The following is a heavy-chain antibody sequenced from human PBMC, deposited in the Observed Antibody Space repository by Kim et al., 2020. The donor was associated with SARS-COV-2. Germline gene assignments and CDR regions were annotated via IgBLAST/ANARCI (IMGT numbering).Heavy chain of an antibody. J-gene: IGHJ6*03. V-gene: IGHV3-43*02. CDR3: AKGQLMRFQYYYYYMDV. CDR1: GFAFENYV. D-gene: IGHD3-16*01. CDR2: ITGDGSST. Sequence: GGSLRLSCATSGFAFENYVMHWVRQAPGKGLEWLSLITGDGSSTFYSDAVRGRFTISRDNSNNSLYLQMNSLSADDTALYYCAKGQLMRFQYYYYYMDV.